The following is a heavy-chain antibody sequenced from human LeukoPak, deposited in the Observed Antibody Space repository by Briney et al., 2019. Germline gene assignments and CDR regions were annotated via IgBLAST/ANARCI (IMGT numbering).Heavy chain of an antibody. CDR3: ARNKLGTSEKYMDV. D-gene: IGHD7-27*01. Sequence: GGSLRLSCAASGFTFSSYEMNWVRQAPGKGLEWVSYISSSGSTIYYADSVKGRFTISRDNAKKSLYLQMNRLRAEDTAVYYCARNKLGTSEKYMDVWGKGTTVTISS. CDR2: ISSSGSTI. J-gene: IGHJ6*03. V-gene: IGHV3-48*03. CDR1: GFTFSSYE.